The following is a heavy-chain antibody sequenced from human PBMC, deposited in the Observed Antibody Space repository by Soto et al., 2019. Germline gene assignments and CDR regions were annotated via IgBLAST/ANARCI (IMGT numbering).Heavy chain of an antibody. J-gene: IGHJ1*01. V-gene: IGHV4-31*03. CDR2: SYYGGST. CDR3: VTNGDYYDRSRPKYYQY. CDR1: GASISSGGYY. Sequence: SETLSLTCTVSGASISSGGYYWGWVRQPPGKGLEWLGYSYYGGSTYHNPSLKGRITISVDTSKNQFSLKLSSVTAADTAVYYCVTNGDYYDRSRPKYYQYWGQGTLVNVSS. D-gene: IGHD3-22*01.